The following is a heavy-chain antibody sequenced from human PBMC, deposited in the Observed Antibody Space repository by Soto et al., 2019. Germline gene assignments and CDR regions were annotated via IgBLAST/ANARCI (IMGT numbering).Heavy chain of an antibody. CDR2: ICHDGGCA. J-gene: IGHJ6*03. CDR3: AKDGAVPNYYYYMDV. CDR1: GFTFGSHA. V-gene: IGHV3-23*01. D-gene: IGHD2-15*01. Sequence: GGSLRLSCAASGFTFGSHAMTWVRQAPGKGLEWVSTICHDGGCAFYSDSVKGRFTISRDNPKSILYLQMDSLRAEDTAVYYCAKDGAVPNYYYYMDVWGKGTTVTVSS.